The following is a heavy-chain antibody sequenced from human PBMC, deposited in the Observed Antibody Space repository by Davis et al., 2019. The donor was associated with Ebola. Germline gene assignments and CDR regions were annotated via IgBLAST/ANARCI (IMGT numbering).Heavy chain of an antibody. V-gene: IGHV1-18*04. D-gene: IGHD2-15*01. J-gene: IGHJ5*02. CDR3: ARDPTGGYCSGGSCYPVLWFDP. CDR1: GYTFTSYG. CDR2: ISAYNGNT. Sequence: ASVKVSCKASGYTFTSYGISWVRQAPGQGLEWMGWISAYNGNTNYAQKLQGRVTMTTDTSTSTAYMELRSLRSDDTAVYYCARDPTGGYCSGGSCYPVLWFDPWGQGTLVTVSS.